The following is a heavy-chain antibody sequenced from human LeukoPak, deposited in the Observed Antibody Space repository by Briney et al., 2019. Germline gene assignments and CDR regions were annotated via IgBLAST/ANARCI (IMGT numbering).Heavy chain of an antibody. V-gene: IGHV4-34*01. CDR1: GGSFSGYY. CDR2: INHSGST. CDR3: ARAGGRGYSGTSLDY. Sequence: KPSETLSLTCAVYGGSFSGYYWSWIRQPPGKGLEWIGEINHSGSTNYNPSLKSRVTISVDTSKNQFSLKLSSVTAADTAVYYCARAGGRGYSGTSLDYWGQGTLVTVSS. J-gene: IGHJ4*02. D-gene: IGHD5-18*01.